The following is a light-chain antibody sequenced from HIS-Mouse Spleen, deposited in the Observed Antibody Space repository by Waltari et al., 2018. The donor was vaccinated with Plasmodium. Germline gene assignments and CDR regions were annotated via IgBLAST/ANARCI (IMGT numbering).Light chain of an antibody. Sequence: EIVMTQPPATLSVSPGERATLPCRASQRVSSNLAWYQQKPGQAPRLLIHGASTRATGIPARFRGSGSGKEFTLTISILQSEDFAVYYCQQYNNWPFTFGPGTKVDIK. V-gene: IGKV3-15*01. CDR1: QRVSSN. J-gene: IGKJ3*01. CDR2: GAS. CDR3: QQYNNWPFT.